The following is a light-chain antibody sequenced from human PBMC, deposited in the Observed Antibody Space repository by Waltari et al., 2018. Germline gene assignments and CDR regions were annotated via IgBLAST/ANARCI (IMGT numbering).Light chain of an antibody. J-gene: IGLJ2*01. CDR1: GSNIGAGYD. CDR2: GNN. Sequence: QSALTQPPSVSGAPGQRVTISCTGSGSNIGAGYDVQWYQQFPGTVPKLLLSGNNNRPSVVPDRFSASKTGTSASLAITGLQAEDEADYYCQSYDRSLSVVFGGGTKLTVL. CDR3: QSYDRSLSVV. V-gene: IGLV1-40*01.